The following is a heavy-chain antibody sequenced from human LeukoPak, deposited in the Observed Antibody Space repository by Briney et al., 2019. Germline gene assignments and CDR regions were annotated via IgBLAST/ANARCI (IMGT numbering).Heavy chain of an antibody. Sequence: PGGSLRLSCAASGFTFSSYAMSWVRQAPGKGLEWVSAISGSGGSTYYADSVKGRFTISRDNSKNTLYLQMNSLRAEDTAVYYCAKDNPPGNYDFWSGASRKAFDIWGQGTMVTVSS. D-gene: IGHD3-3*01. CDR2: ISGSGGST. J-gene: IGHJ3*02. V-gene: IGHV3-23*01. CDR1: GFTFSSYA. CDR3: AKDNPPGNYDFWSGASRKAFDI.